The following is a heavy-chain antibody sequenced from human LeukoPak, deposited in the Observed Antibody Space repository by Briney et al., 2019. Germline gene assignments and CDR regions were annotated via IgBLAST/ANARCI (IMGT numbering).Heavy chain of an antibody. J-gene: IGHJ6*04. CDR1: GGSISSYY. D-gene: IGHD2-21*02. V-gene: IGHV4-59*01. Sequence: SETLSLTCTVSGGSISSYYWSWIRQPPGKGLEWIGYIYYSGSTNYNPSLKSRVTISVDTSKNQFSLKLSSVTAVDTAVYYCARGKGVVTATNYYYYGMDVWGKGTTVTVSS. CDR2: IYYSGST. CDR3: ARGKGVVTATNYYYYGMDV.